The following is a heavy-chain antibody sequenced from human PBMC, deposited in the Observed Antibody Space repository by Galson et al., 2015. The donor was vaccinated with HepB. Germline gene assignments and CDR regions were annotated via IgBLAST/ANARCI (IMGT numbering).Heavy chain of an antibody. Sequence: SLRLSCAESGFAFSGYGMHWVRQAPGKGLEWVAVIWHDGNKKNYAIAVKGLFTISRDNSKNTLYMQMNILRAEASAVYYCERELRHSSGHFFDNWGQGTVVSVSS. V-gene: IGHV3-33*01. CDR1: GFAFSGYG. J-gene: IGHJ4*02. D-gene: IGHD3-9*01. CDR3: ERELRHSSGHFFDN. CDR2: IWHDGNKK.